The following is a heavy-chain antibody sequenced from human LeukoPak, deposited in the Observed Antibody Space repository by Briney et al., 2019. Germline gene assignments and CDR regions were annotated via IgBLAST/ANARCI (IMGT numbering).Heavy chain of an antibody. V-gene: IGHV4-38-2*01. D-gene: IGHD2-2*01. CDR2: IYSGST. CDR3: ARIYCSSTTCYPDN. J-gene: IGHJ4*02. Sequence: SETLSLTCAVSGYSISSGYYWGWIRPPPGKGLEWIGSIYSGSTYNNPSLTSRVTISVDTSKNQFSLKLSSVTAADTAVYYCARIYCSSTTCYPDNWGQGTLVAVSS. CDR1: GYSISSGYY.